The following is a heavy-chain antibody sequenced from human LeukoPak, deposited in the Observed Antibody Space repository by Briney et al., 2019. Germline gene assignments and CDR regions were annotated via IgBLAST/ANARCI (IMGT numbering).Heavy chain of an antibody. CDR1: GYTFTRYD. CDR2: MNPNSGNR. CDR3: ARANGDYDY. V-gene: IGHV1-8*01. D-gene: IGHD4-17*01. J-gene: IGHJ4*02. Sequence: ASVKVSCKASGYTFTRYDINWVRQATGQGLEWMGWMNPNSGNRGCAQKFQGRVTMTTNPSISTAYMELSSLRSEDTAVYYCARANGDYDYWGQGTLVTVSS.